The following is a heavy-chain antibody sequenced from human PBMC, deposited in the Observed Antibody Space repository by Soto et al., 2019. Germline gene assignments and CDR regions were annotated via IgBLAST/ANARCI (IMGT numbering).Heavy chain of an antibody. D-gene: IGHD3-10*01. V-gene: IGHV3-74*01. J-gene: IGHJ4*02. CDR2: IDEYGTTI. CDR1: GYTFSSYW. Sequence: GGSLRLSCAASGYTFSSYWMHWARQVPGKGLLWVSRIDEYGTTINYADSVKGRFTISRDNARNTLYLEMNSLRAEDTALYYCTRDIGGKGAYWGPGTLVTVSS. CDR3: TRDIGGKGAY.